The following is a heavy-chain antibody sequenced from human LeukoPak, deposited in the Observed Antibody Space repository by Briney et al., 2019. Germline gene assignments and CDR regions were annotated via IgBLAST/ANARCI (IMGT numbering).Heavy chain of an antibody. D-gene: IGHD6-13*01. CDR1: GFTFTSYG. CDR2: ISYGGTNE. Sequence: GRSLRLSCAASGFTFTSYGMHWVRQAPGKGLEWVAVISYGGTNEYYADSVKGRFTISRDNAKNSLYLQMNSLRAEDTAVYYCARVREYSSSWFDYWGQGTLVTVSS. CDR3: ARVREYSSSWFDY. J-gene: IGHJ4*02. V-gene: IGHV3-30*03.